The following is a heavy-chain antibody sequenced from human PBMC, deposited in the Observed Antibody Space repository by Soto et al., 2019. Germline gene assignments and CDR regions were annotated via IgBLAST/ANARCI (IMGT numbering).Heavy chain of an antibody. V-gene: IGHV3-23*01. CDR1: GFSFRTYT. D-gene: IGHD1-26*01. CDR2: ISGSDGSP. J-gene: IGHJ4*02. CDR3: AKARCTTTDCYVPDY. Sequence: PGGSLRLSCAASGFSFRTYTMSWVRQAPGKGLEWLSVISGSDGSPSYADSVQGRFVISRDNARNTLYLHMNSLRAEDTAMYYCAKARCTTTDCYVPDYWGRGTLVTVS.